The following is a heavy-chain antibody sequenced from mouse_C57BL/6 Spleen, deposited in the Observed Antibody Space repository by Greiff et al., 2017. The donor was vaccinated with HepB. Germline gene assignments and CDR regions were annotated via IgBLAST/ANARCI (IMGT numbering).Heavy chain of an antibody. CDR3: ARPTIVSWFAY. D-gene: IGHD2-12*01. CDR1: GFSLTSYG. V-gene: IGHV2-2*01. Sequence: QVQLQQSGPGLVQPSQSLSITCTVSGFSLTSYGVHWVRQSPGKGLEWLGVIWSGGSTDYNAAFISRLSISKDNSKSQVFFKMNSLQADATAIYYCARPTIVSWFAYWGQGTLVTVSA. CDR2: IWSGGST. J-gene: IGHJ3*01.